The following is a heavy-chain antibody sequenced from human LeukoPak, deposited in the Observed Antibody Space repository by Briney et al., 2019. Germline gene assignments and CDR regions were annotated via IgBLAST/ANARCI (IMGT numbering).Heavy chain of an antibody. V-gene: IGHV3-7*01. CDR2: IKQDGSEK. Sequence: GGSLRLSRAASGFTFSSYWMSWVRRAPGKGLEWVANIKQDGSEKYYVDSVKGRFTISRDNAKNSLYLQMNSLRAEDTAVYYCAREPVLYYYYYYGMDVWGQGTTVTVSS. CDR3: AREPVLYYYYYYGMDV. J-gene: IGHJ6*02. CDR1: GFTFSSYW.